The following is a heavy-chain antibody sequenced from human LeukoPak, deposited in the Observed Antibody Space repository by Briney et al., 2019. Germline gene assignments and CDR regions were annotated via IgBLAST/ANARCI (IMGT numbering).Heavy chain of an antibody. J-gene: IGHJ6*02. CDR1: GGPINSGTYY. D-gene: IGHD5-12*01. CDR3: ARLLRGYSGYDYYYYGMDV. CDR2: IYYGGST. Sequence: SETLSLTCTVSGGPINSGTYYWGWIRQPPGKGLEWIGNIYYGGSTFCNPSLKSRVTMSLDTSKNQFSLMLSSVTAADTAVYYCARLLRGYSGYDYYYYGMDVWGQGTTVTVSS. V-gene: IGHV4-39*07.